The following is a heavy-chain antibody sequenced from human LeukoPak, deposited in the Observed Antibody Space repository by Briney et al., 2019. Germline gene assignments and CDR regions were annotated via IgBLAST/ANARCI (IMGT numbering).Heavy chain of an antibody. CDR1: GFTVSSNY. Sequence: GGSLRLSCAASGFTVSSNYMSWVRQAPGKGREWVSVIYSGGSTYYADSVKGRFTISRHNSKNTLYLQMNSLRAEDTAVYYCARGHYYDSSGYYGYFDSWGQGTLVTVSS. CDR3: ARGHYYDSSGYYGYFDS. J-gene: IGHJ4*02. CDR2: IYSGGST. V-gene: IGHV3-53*04. D-gene: IGHD3-22*01.